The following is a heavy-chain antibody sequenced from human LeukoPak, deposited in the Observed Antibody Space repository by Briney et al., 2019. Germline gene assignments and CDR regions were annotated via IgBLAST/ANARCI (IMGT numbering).Heavy chain of an antibody. CDR1: GYTFTNYH. CDR2: INTNTGNP. V-gene: IGHV7-4-1*02. CDR3: AREIGIAAGPI. D-gene: IGHD6-13*01. J-gene: IGHJ3*02. Sequence: ASVKVSCKASGYTFTNYHISWVRQAPGQGLEWMGWINTNTGNPTYAQGFTGRFVFSLDTSVSTAYLQISSLKAEDTAVYYSAREIGIAAGPIWGQGTMVTVSS.